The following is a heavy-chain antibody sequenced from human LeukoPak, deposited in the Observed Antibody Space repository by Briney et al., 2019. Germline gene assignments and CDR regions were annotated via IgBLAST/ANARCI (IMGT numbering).Heavy chain of an antibody. CDR3: AKGPCYDILTGYFDL. J-gene: IGHJ2*01. CDR2: ISWNSGSI. D-gene: IGHD3-9*01. Sequence: GGSLRLSCAASGFTFDDYAMHWVRQAPGKGLEWVSGISWNSGSIGYADSVKGRFTISRDNAKNSLYLQMNSLRAEDTAVYYCAKGPCYDILTGYFDLWGRGTLVTVSS. CDR1: GFTFDDYA. V-gene: IGHV3-9*01.